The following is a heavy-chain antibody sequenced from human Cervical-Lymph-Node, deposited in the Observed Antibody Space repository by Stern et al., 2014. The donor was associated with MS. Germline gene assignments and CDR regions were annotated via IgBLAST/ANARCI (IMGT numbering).Heavy chain of an antibody. D-gene: IGHD3-16*01. CDR2: IHHSGST. V-gene: IGHV4-31*03. CDR1: GGSISTTGYY. J-gene: IGHJ4*02. Sequence: QVQLQESGPGLVKPSQTLSLTCTVSGGSISTTGYYWTWIRQHPGEGLEWIGYIHHSGSTYYNPSLKSRGTISVDTSKNQFSLKLSSVTAADTALYYCARSDRLWGSFDYWGQGSLVTVSS. CDR3: ARSDRLWGSFDY.